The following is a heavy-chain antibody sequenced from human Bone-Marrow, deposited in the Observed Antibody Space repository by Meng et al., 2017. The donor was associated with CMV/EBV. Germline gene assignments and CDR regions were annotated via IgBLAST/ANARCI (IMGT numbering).Heavy chain of an antibody. CDR1: Y. J-gene: IGHJ5*02. CDR3: AREAGSGNCSGVTCYSGDWFDP. Sequence: YMHWVRQAPGQGLEWMGWINPNSGDTNYAQSFQGRVTMTRDTSISIAYMELSRLRSVDTAVYYCAREAGSGNCSGVTCYSGDWFDPWGQGTLVTVSS. CDR2: INPNSGDT. V-gene: IGHV1-2*02. D-gene: IGHD2-15*01.